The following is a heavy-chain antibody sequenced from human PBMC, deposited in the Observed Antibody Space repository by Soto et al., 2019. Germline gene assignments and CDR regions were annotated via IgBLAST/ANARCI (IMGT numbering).Heavy chain of an antibody. J-gene: IGHJ6*02. V-gene: IGHV3-64D*08. CDR2: ISSNGGST. D-gene: IGHD6-13*01. CDR3: VKGASSWYDYYYGMDV. Sequence: VQLVESGGGLVQPGGSLRLSCSASGFTFSSYAMHWVRQAPGKGLEYVSAISSNGGSTYYADSVKGRFTISRDNSKNTLYLQMSSLRAEDTAVYYCVKGASSWYDYYYGMDVWGQGTTVTVSS. CDR1: GFTFSSYA.